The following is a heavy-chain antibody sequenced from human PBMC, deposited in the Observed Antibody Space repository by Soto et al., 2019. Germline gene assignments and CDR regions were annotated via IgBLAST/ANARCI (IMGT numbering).Heavy chain of an antibody. CDR3: ARLWPSRYYYYGMDV. CDR2: IYPGDSDT. V-gene: IGHV5-51*01. Sequence: PGESVKISCKGSGYSFTSYWIGWVGQMPGKGLEWMGIIYPGDSDTRYSSSFQGQVTISADKSISTAYLQWSSLKASDTAMYYCARLWPSRYYYYGMDVWGQGTTVTVSS. CDR1: GYSFTSYW. D-gene: IGHD3-10*01. J-gene: IGHJ6*02.